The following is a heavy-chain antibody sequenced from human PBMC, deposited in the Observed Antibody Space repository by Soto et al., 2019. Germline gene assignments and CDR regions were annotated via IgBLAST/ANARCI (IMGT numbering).Heavy chain of an antibody. CDR1: GGSISSYY. D-gene: IGHD6-19*01. Sequence: QVQLQETGPGLVKPSETLSLTCTVSGGSISSYYWSWIRQPPGKGLEWIGYIYYSGSTNYNPSLKSRVTISVDTSKNQFSLKLSSVTAADTAVYYCARGHSSGWFSLDFDYWGQGTLVTVSS. J-gene: IGHJ4*02. CDR2: IYYSGST. CDR3: ARGHSSGWFSLDFDY. V-gene: IGHV4-59*08.